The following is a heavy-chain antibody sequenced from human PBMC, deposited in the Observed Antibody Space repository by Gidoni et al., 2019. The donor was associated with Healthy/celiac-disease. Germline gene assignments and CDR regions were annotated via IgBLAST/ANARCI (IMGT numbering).Heavy chain of an antibody. V-gene: IGHV3-30*18. CDR2: ISYDGSNK. J-gene: IGHJ6*02. CDR1: GFTFSSYG. CDR3: AKDLMYYVGGTYYYGMDV. Sequence: QVQLVASGGGVVQPGRSLRLSWAASGFTFSSYGMHWVRAAPGKGLEWVAVISYDGSNKYYADSVKGRFTISRDNSKNTLYLQMNSLRAEDTAVYYCAKDLMYYVGGTYYYGMDVWGQGTTVTVSS. D-gene: IGHD2-8*01.